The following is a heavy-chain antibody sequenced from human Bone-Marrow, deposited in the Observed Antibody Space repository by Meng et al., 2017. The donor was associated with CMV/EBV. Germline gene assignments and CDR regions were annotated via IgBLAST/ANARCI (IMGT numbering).Heavy chain of an antibody. V-gene: IGHV3-48*03. J-gene: IGHJ5*02. Sequence: GESLKISCAASGFTFSGSAMNWVRQASGKGLEWVSYISSSGSTIYYADSVKGRFTISRDNAKNSLYLQMNSLRAEDTAVYYCARARGSADWFDPWGQGTLVTVSS. CDR2: ISSSGSTI. CDR1: GFTFSGSA. CDR3: ARARGSADWFDP.